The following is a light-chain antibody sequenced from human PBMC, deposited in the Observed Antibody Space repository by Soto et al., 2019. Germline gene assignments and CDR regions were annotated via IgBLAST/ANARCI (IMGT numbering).Light chain of an antibody. CDR1: SSDVGGYDY. CDR3: SSYAGTNNYV. Sequence: QSVLTQPPSASGSPGQSVTISCTGTSSDVGGYDYVSWHQQHPGKAPKVIIYGVNKRPSGVPDRFSGSKSGNTASLTVSGLQAEDEADYYCSSYAGTNNYVFXIGTNLTVL. CDR2: GVN. J-gene: IGLJ1*01. V-gene: IGLV2-8*01.